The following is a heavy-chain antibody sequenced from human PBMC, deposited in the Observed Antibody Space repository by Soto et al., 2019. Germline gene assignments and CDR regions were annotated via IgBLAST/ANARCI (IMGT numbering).Heavy chain of an antibody. J-gene: IGHJ4*02. CDR2: IYHSGST. V-gene: IGHV4-30-2*01. D-gene: IGHD3-22*01. Sequence: SETLSLTCAVSGGSISSGGYSWSWIRQPPGKGLEWIGYIYHSGSTYYNPSLKSRVTISVDRSKNQFSLKLSSVTAADTAVYYCASHYSDSSGYYDTDYWGQGTLVTVSS. CDR1: GGSISSGGYS. CDR3: ASHYSDSSGYYDTDY.